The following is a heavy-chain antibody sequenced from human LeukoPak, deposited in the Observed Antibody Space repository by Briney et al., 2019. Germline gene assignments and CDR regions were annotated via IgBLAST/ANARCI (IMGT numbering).Heavy chain of an antibody. J-gene: IGHJ6*02. Sequence: GGSLRLSCAVSGFTFSSYAMNWVRQAPGKGLEWVSGVSGSGTNTYYADSVKGRFTISRDNAKNSLYLQMNSLRAEDTAVYYCARAWGLTGYYAGFYYYGMDVWGQGTTVTVSS. D-gene: IGHD3-9*01. V-gene: IGHV3-21*01. CDR2: VSGSGTNT. CDR1: GFTFSSYA. CDR3: ARAWGLTGYYAGFYYYGMDV.